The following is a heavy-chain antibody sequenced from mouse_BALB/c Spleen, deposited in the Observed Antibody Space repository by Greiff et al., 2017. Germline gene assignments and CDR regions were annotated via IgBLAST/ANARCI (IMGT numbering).Heavy chain of an antibody. V-gene: IGHV1S29*02. CDR3: AKIYDGYYVAWFAY. CDR1: GYTFTDYN. Sequence: VQLKESGPELVKPGASVKISCKASGYTFTDYNMHWVKQSHGKSLEWIGYIYPYNGGTGYNQKFKSKATLTVDNSSSTAYMELRSLTSEDSAVYYCAKIYDGYYVAWFAYWGQGTLVTVSA. D-gene: IGHD2-3*01. CDR2: IYPYNGGT. J-gene: IGHJ3*01.